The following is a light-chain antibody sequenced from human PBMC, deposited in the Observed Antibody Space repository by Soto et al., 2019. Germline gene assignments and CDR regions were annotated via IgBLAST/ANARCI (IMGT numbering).Light chain of an antibody. CDR3: TTWDDSLNCPG. CDR2: SNH. V-gene: IGLV1-44*01. Sequence: QSVLTQPHSASGTPGHRVTISCSGSSSTIESKTVNCYHHLPGTDPKLLIYSNHQRPSGGPDRFSGSKSDTSASLAIRGLQAEDEADYYCTTWDDSLNCPGFGGGTKLTVL. CDR1: SSTIESKT. J-gene: IGLJ3*02.